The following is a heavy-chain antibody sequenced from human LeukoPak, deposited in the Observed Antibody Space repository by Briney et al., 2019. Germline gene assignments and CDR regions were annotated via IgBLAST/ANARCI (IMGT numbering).Heavy chain of an antibody. J-gene: IGHJ6*02. CDR1: GFTFSIYS. CDR2: ISTSGSTI. V-gene: IGHV3-48*04. D-gene: IGHD3-10*01. Sequence: PGGSLRLSCAASGFTFSIYSMNWVRQAPGKGLDWVSYISTSGSTIYYADSVKGRFTISRDNAKNSLSLEMNSLRAEDTAVYYCVRGFHYGLDVWGQGTTVTVSS. CDR3: VRGFHYGLDV.